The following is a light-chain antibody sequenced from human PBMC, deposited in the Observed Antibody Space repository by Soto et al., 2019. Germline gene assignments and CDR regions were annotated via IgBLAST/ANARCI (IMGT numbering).Light chain of an antibody. J-gene: IGKJ4*01. CDR3: MQGTHWPLT. CDR1: QSLVFSDGNTY. Sequence: DVVLTQSPLSLPVALGQPASISCRSSQSLVFSDGNTYLNWFHQRPGQSPRRVIYKISNRDSGVPDRFSGSGSATDFTLTISRVEAEDVGIYFCMQGTHWPLTFGGGTKVDIK. CDR2: KIS. V-gene: IGKV2-30*01.